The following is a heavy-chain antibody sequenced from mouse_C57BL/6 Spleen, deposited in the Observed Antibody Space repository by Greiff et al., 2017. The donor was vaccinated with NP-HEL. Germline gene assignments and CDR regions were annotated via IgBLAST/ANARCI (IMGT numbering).Heavy chain of an antibody. Sequence: VQLQQPGTELVKPGASVKLSCKASGYTFTSYWMHWVKQRPGQGLEWIGNINPSNGGTNYNEKFKSKATLTVDKSSSTAYMQLSSLTSEDSAVYYGAREGFDYYGSSYWYFDVWGTGTTVTVSS. D-gene: IGHD1-1*01. CDR3: AREGFDYYGSSYWYFDV. CDR1: GYTFTSYW. CDR2: INPSNGGT. V-gene: IGHV1-53*01. J-gene: IGHJ1*03.